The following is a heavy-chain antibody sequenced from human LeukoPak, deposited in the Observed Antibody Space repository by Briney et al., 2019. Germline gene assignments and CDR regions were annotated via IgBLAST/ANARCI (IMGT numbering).Heavy chain of an antibody. CDR3: ASSNYADY. D-gene: IGHD4-11*01. V-gene: IGHV3-48*03. CDR1: GFTFSSYE. CDR2: ISNSGSTL. Sequence: GGSLRLSCAASGFTFSSYEMNWVRQAPGRELEWVSYISNSGSTLYNADSVKGRFTISRDNAKNSLFLQMNSLRAEDTAIYYCASSNYADYWGQGTLVTVSS. J-gene: IGHJ4*02.